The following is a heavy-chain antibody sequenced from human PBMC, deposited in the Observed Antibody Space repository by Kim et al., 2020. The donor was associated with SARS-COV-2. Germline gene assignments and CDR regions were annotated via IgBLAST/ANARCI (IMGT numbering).Heavy chain of an antibody. D-gene: IGHD3-3*01. J-gene: IGHJ6*02. V-gene: IGHV3-21*01. CDR2: ISTSGSYI. CDR3: ARDDFKPHYYGMDV. Sequence: GGSLRLSCAASGFTFSSYTMNWVRQAPGKGLEWVSSISTSGSYINYADSVKGRFTISRDNAKNSLYLQMNSLRAEDTAVYYCARDDFKPHYYGMDVWGQ. CDR1: GFTFSSYT.